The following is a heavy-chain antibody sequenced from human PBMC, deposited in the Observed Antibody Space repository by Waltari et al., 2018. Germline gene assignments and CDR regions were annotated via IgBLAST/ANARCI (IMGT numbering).Heavy chain of an antibody. V-gene: IGHV3-21*01. CDR3: ARGSATTVTTRGPTDY. J-gene: IGHJ4*02. Sequence: DVQVVESGGGLVKPGGSRRLSWTAAGFTFSSYIRYWVRHAPGKVLEWVSSISGTSHYIYYSDSVRGRFTISRDNPKNSLYLQMNSLRAEDTAVYYCARGSATTVTTRGPTDYWGQGTLVTVSS. CDR2: ISGTSHYI. D-gene: IGHD4-17*01. CDR1: GFTFSSYI.